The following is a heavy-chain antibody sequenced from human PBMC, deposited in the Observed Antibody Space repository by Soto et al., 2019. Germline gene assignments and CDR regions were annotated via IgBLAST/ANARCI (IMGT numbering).Heavy chain of an antibody. D-gene: IGHD3-3*01. CDR3: VRGGGVGTTCGYY. V-gene: IGHV3-48*02. J-gene: IGHJ4*02. Sequence: EVQVVASGGGLVQPGGSLRLSCEDFGYTFRGYCMIWVRQAPGKGLECVSYISSDETIVNYADSVKVRFTISRDSAKNSLILQMNSQRDEDTAVYYCVRGGGVGTTCGYYWDQGAQVTVSS. CDR2: ISSDETIV. CDR1: GYTFRGYC.